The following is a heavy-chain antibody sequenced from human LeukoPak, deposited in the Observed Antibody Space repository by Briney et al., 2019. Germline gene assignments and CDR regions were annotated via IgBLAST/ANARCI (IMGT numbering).Heavy chain of an antibody. J-gene: IGHJ4*02. Sequence: WGSLRLYCAAYAFTFNNYAMTWLRQAPGKGREWFSSLGAGGLITDYSYSVRGRFTIASDISRNTVALQIHSLKDKATALYYCAKDAGHLRTAADRTLDSWGQGNLVTVSS. D-gene: IGHD1-14*01. V-gene: IGHV3-23*01. CDR3: AKDAGHLRTAADRTLDS. CDR2: LGAGGLIT. CDR1: AFTFNNYA.